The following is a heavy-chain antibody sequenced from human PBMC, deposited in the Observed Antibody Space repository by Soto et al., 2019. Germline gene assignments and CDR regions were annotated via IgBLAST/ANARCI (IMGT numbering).Heavy chain of an antibody. CDR2: IIPTFGTA. Sequence: SVKVSCKASGGTFSSYAISWVRQAPGQGLEWMGGIIPTFGTANYAQKFQGRVTITADEPTSTAYMELSSLRSEDTAVYYCARPVYYYDSSGYYSYPFDIWGQGTMVTVSS. J-gene: IGHJ3*02. D-gene: IGHD3-22*01. CDR3: ARPVYYYDSSGYYSYPFDI. V-gene: IGHV1-69*13. CDR1: GGTFSSYA.